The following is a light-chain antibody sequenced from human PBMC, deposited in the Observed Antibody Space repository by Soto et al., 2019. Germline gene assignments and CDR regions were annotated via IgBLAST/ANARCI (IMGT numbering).Light chain of an antibody. Sequence: QSVLTQPRSVSGSPGQSVTISCTGTSSDVGGYNYVSWYQQHPGKAPKLMIYDVSKRPSGVPDRFSGSKSGNTASLTISGLQAEDEADYYCCSYAGRYTFVVGTGTKVTV. CDR2: DVS. CDR3: CSYAGRYTFV. CDR1: SSDVGGYNY. J-gene: IGLJ1*01. V-gene: IGLV2-11*01.